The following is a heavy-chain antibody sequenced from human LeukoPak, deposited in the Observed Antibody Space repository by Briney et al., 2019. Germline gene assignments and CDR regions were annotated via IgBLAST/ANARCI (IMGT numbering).Heavy chain of an antibody. V-gene: IGHV4-34*01. CDR3: ARSGYSYDYSWFDP. Sequence: SETLSLTCAVYGGSFSGYYWSWIRQPPGKGLEWIGEINHSGSTNYNPSLKSRVTISVDTSKNQFSLKLKSVTAADTAVYYCARSGYSYDYSWFDPWGQGTLVTVSS. D-gene: IGHD5-18*01. CDR2: INHSGST. CDR1: GGSFSGYY. J-gene: IGHJ5*02.